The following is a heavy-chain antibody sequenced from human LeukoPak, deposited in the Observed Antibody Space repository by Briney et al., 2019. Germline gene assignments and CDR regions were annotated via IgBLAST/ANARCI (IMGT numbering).Heavy chain of an antibody. CDR3: VRGGSRGYNYNAFDI. V-gene: IGHV3-48*03. D-gene: IGHD3-22*01. J-gene: IGHJ3*02. CDR2: MSISGGAT. CDR1: GFTVSSNY. Sequence: GESLRLSCAASGFTVSSNYMTWVRQAPGKGLEWVSYMSISGGATLYADSVRGRFTISRDIPKNSLSLQMNSLRAEDTAFYYCVRGGSRGYNYNAFDIWGQGTMVTVSS.